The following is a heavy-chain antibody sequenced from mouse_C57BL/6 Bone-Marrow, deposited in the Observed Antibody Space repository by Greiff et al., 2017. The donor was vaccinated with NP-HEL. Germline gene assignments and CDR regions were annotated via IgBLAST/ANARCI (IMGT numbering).Heavy chain of an antibody. Sequence: DVHLVESGGGLVQPGGSLSLSCAASGFTFTDYYMSWVRQPPGKALEWLGFIRNKANGYTTEYSASVKGRFTISRDNSQSILYLQMNALRAEDSATYYCARYNPYAMDYWGQGTSVTVSS. CDR1: GFTFTDYY. V-gene: IGHV7-3*01. CDR3: ARYNPYAMDY. CDR2: IRNKANGYTT. J-gene: IGHJ4*01.